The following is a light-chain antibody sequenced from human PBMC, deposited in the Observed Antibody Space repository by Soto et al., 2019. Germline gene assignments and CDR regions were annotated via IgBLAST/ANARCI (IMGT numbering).Light chain of an antibody. V-gene: IGLV4-69*01. CDR1: SGHSSYA. J-gene: IGLJ2*01. CDR2: LNSDGSH. Sequence: QSVLTQSPSASASLGASVKLTCALSSGHSSYAIAWHQQQPEKGPRYLMKLNSDGSHNKGDGIPDRFSGSSSGAERYLTISSLQSEDEADYYSQTWGTGIQVFGGGTKLTVL. CDR3: QTWGTGIQV.